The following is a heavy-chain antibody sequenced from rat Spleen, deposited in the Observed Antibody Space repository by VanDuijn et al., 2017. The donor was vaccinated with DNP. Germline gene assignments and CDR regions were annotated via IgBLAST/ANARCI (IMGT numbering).Heavy chain of an antibody. D-gene: IGHD1-5*01. CDR2: ITGGSGIT. Sequence: EVQLVESGGGLVQPGRSLKLSCAASGFTFSYYGMAWIRQVPGKGLEWIASITGGSGITSYPDSVKGRFTISRDNAKSTLYLQMDSLRSEDTATYYCATHRYNYFDYWGQGVMVTVSS. CDR1: GFTFSYYG. V-gene: IGHV5S13*01. CDR3: ATHRYNYFDY. J-gene: IGHJ2*01.